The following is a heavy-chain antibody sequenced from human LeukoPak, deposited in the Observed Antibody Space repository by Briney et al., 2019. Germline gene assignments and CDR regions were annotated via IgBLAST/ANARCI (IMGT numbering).Heavy chain of an antibody. Sequence: GGSLRLSCAASGFTFSSYSMNWVRQAPGKGLEWVSAISGSGGSTYYADSVKGRFTISRDNSKNTLYLQMNSLRAEDTAVYYCAKHYYDSSGYYPYFDYWGQGTLVTVSS. CDR2: ISGSGGST. V-gene: IGHV3-23*01. CDR3: AKHYYDSSGYYPYFDY. CDR1: GFTFSSYS. J-gene: IGHJ4*02. D-gene: IGHD3-22*01.